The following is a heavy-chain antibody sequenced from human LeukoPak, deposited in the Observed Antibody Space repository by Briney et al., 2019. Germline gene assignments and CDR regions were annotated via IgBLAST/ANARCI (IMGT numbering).Heavy chain of an antibody. J-gene: IGHJ4*02. CDR2: INSDGSST. CDR1: GFTFSSYW. CDR3: ARESSSGWYIWGELDY. V-gene: IGHV3-74*01. Sequence: PGGSLRLSCAASGFTFSSYWMHWVRQAPGKGLVWVSRINSDGSSTSYADSVKGRFTISRDNAKNTLYLQMNSLRAEDTAVYYCARESSSGWYIWGELDYWGQGTLVTVSS. D-gene: IGHD6-19*01.